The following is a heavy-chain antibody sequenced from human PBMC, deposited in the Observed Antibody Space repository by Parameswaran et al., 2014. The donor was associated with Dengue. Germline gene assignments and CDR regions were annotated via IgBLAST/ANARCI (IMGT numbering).Heavy chain of an antibody. CDR3: ARSNLPGYSDY. D-gene: IGHD3-22*01. CDR2: IYYSGST. V-gene: IGHV4-59*01. J-gene: IGHJ4*02. Sequence: RWIRQPPGKGLEWIGYIYYSGSTNYNPSLKSRVTISVDTSKNQSSLKLSSVTAADTAVYYCARSNLPGYSDYWGQGTLVTVSS.